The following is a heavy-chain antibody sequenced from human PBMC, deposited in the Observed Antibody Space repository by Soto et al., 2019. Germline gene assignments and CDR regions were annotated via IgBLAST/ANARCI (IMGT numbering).Heavy chain of an antibody. J-gene: IGHJ1*01. CDR1: GGSISRTTYS. CDR3: ATYRA. Sequence: QLQLQESGPGLVKPSETLSLTCTVSGGSISRTTYSWGWIRQLPGKGLEWIGNIYHSGRTSYNPSLRSRVTVSLDTSKNQFSLKLTSVTAADTAVYHCATYRAWGQGTLVTVSS. V-gene: IGHV4-39*01. D-gene: IGHD3-16*02. CDR2: IYHSGRT.